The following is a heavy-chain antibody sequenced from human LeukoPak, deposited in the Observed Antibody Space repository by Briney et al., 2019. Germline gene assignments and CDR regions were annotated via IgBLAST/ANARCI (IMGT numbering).Heavy chain of an antibody. V-gene: IGHV4-61*02. Sequence: PSETLSLTCTVSGGSISSGSYYWSWIRQPAGKGLEWIGRIYTSGSTNYNPSLKSQVTISVDTSKNQFSLKLSSVTAADTAVYYCARDFGSSWYGWFDPWGQGTLVTVSS. D-gene: IGHD6-13*01. CDR2: IYTSGST. CDR1: GGSISSGSYY. J-gene: IGHJ5*02. CDR3: ARDFGSSWYGWFDP.